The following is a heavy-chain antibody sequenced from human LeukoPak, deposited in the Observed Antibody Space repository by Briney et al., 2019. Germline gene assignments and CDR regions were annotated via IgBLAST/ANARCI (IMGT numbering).Heavy chain of an antibody. CDR1: GGSVSSNSAV. J-gene: IGHJ3*02. CDR3: ARVSSPWSPRDAFDI. D-gene: IGHD1-26*01. CDR2: TYYKSKWYN. V-gene: IGHV6-1*01. Sequence: SQTLSLTCAISGGSVSSNSAVWHWIRQSPSRGLEWLGRTYYKSKWYNDYAVSVKSRITINPDTSKNQFSLQLNPLTPEDTAVYYCARVSSPWSPRDAFDIWGQGTMVTVSS.